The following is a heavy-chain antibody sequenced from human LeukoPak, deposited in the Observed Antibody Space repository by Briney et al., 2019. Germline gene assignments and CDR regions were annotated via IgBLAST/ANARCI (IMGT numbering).Heavy chain of an antibody. CDR2: IYTSGST. CDR1: GGSISSGSYY. CDR3: ARENFWSGYYYYMDV. Sequence: PSETLSLTCTVSGGSISSGSYYWSWIRQPAGKGLEWIGRIYTSGSTNYNPSLKSRVTISVDTSKNQFSLKLSSVTAADTAVYYCARENFWSGYYYYMDVWGKGTTVTVSS. D-gene: IGHD3-3*01. V-gene: IGHV4-61*02. J-gene: IGHJ6*03.